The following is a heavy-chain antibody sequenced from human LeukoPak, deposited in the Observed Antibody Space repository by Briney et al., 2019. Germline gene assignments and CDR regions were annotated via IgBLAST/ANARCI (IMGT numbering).Heavy chain of an antibody. CDR1: RFTFSSYG. V-gene: IGHV3-30*02. D-gene: IGHD5-18*01. CDR3: AHARASGYSYGFDY. J-gene: IGHJ4*02. CDR2: IRYDGSNK. Sequence: GGSLRLSCAASRFTFSSYGMHWVRQAPGKGLEWVAFIRYDGSNKYYADSVKGRFTISRDNSKNTLYLQMNSLRAEDTAVYYCAHARASGYSYGFDYWGQGNLVTVSS.